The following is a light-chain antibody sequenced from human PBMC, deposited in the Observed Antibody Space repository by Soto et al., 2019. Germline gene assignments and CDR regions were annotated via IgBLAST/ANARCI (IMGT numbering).Light chain of an antibody. V-gene: IGKV1-9*01. CDR1: QGINTF. J-gene: IGKJ5*01. CDR3: QQLNSYPIT. Sequence: IQLTQSPSSLSASVGDRVTITCRASQGINTFLAWYQQKAGKAPKLLIYAASTLQSGVPSWFSGSGSGTDFTLTISSLQSEDFATYYCQQLNSYPITFGQGTRLEIK. CDR2: AAS.